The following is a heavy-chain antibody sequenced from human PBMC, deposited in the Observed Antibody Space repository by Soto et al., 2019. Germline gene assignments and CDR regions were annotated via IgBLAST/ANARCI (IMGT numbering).Heavy chain of an antibody. CDR3: IATYDFWSGLNYYYYYGMDV. D-gene: IGHD3-3*01. CDR1: GFTFSNAW. V-gene: IGHV3-15*01. CDR2: IKTTTDGGTT. Sequence: GGSLRRSCAASGFTFSNAWMSWVRQAPGKGLEWVGLIKTTTDGGTTDYAAPVKGRFSILRDDSKNTVYLQMNSLKTEDTGVYYCIATYDFWSGLNYYYYYGMDVWGQGTTVTVSS. J-gene: IGHJ6*02.